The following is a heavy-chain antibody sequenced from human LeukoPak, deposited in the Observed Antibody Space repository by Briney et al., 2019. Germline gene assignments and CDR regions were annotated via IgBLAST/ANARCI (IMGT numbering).Heavy chain of an antibody. CDR1: GGSISSYY. J-gene: IGHJ5*02. CDR3: ARGHCSSTSCYKDGNNWFDP. Sequence: SETLSLTRTVSGGSISSYYWSWIRQPPGKGLEWIGYIYYSGSTNYNPSLKSRVTISVDTSKNQFSLKLSSVTAADTAVYYCARGHCSSTSCYKDGNNWFDPWGQGTLVTVSS. D-gene: IGHD2-2*02. CDR2: IYYSGST. V-gene: IGHV4-59*01.